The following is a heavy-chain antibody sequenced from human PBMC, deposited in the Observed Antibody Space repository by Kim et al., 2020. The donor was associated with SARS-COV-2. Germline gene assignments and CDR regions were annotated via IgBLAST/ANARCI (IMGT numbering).Heavy chain of an antibody. V-gene: IGHV4-34*01. CDR3: ARGKYFGLYYYSYMDV. CDR1: DASFTCHD. J-gene: IGHJ6*03. Sequence: SETLSLTCVVHDASFTCHDWSWVNQLPGKRLEWMEEVRYGTGAEHNGSVGIRGNIYLDTANNQFSLILRSVTAADTAVYFCARGKYFGLYYYSYMDVWGKGTTVAVSS. D-gene: IGHD3-10*01. CDR2: VRYGTGA.